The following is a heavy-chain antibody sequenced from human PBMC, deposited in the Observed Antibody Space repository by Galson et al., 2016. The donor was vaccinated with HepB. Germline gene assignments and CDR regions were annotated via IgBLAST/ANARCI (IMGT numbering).Heavy chain of an antibody. CDR2: ISGSSEAI. Sequence: SLRLSCAASGFTFSTYAMSWVRQAPGKGLEWVSGISGSSEAIYYADSVKSRSTISRDNSKNALYLQMNSLRAEDTAVYYCATRLRAPANWGQGAQVTVSS. CDR3: ATRLRAPAN. V-gene: IGHV3-23*01. CDR1: GFTFSTYA. J-gene: IGHJ4*02. D-gene: IGHD1-26*01.